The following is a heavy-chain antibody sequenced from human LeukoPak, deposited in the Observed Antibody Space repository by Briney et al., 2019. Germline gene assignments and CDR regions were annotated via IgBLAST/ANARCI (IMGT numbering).Heavy chain of an antibody. J-gene: IGHJ5*02. CDR3: AGVVPAATWFDP. CDR1: GGSISSYY. V-gene: IGHV4-59*01. CDR2: IYYSGST. D-gene: IGHD2-2*01. Sequence: SETLSLTXTVSGGSISSYYWSWIRQPPGKGLEWIGYIYYSGSTNYNPSLKSRVTISVDTSKNQFSLKLSSVTAADTAVYYCAGVVPAATWFDPWGQGTLVTVSS.